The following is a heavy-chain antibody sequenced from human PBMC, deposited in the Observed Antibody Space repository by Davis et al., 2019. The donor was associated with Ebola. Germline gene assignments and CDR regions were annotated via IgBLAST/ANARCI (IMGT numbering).Heavy chain of an antibody. CDR3: ARVPAATDNYYYYGMDV. CDR2: ISWDGVSI. CDR1: GLTFADYA. J-gene: IGHJ6*02. D-gene: IGHD2-2*01. Sequence: SLKISCAVSGLTFADYAMHWVRQAPGKGLEWVSSISWDGVSIAYADSVKGRFRISRDNANNSVYLQMNSLRADDTAVYYCARVPAATDNYYYYGMDVWGQGTTVTVSS. V-gene: IGHV3-9*01.